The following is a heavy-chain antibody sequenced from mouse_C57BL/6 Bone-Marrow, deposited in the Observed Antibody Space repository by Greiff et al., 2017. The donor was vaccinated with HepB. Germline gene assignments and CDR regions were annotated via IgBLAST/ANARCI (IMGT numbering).Heavy chain of an antibody. Sequence: EVHLVESGPGMVKPSQSLSLTCTVTGYSITSGYDWHWIRHFPGNKLEWMGYISYSGSTNYNPSLKSRISITHDTSKNHFFLKLNSVTTEDTATYYCARRGWYYAMDYWGQGTSVTVSS. CDR2: ISYSGST. J-gene: IGHJ4*01. CDR1: GYSITSGYD. CDR3: ARRGWYYAMDY. D-gene: IGHD1-1*02. V-gene: IGHV3-1*01.